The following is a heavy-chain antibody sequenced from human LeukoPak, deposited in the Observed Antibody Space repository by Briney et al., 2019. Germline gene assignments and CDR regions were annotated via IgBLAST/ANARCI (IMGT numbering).Heavy chain of an antibody. CDR3: ARVPYSSGWYGFDY. V-gene: IGHV4-4*07. CDR2: IYTSGST. J-gene: IGHJ4*02. D-gene: IGHD6-19*01. Sequence: SETLSLICTVSGGSISSYYWSWIRQPAGKGLEWIGRIYTSGSTNYNPSLKSRVTMSVDTSKNQFSLKLSSVTAADTAVYYCARVPYSSGWYGFDYWGQGTLVTVSS. CDR1: GGSISSYY.